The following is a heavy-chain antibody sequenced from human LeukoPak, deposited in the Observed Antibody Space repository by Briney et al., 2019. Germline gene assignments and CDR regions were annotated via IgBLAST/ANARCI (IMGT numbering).Heavy chain of an antibody. J-gene: IGHJ6*03. CDR2: IYISGST. V-gene: IGHV4-61*02. Sequence: PSETLSLTCTVSGGSISSSSYYWGWIRQPAEKGLEWIGRIYISGSTNYNPSLKSRVTMSVDTSKNQFSLKLSSVTAADTAVYYCARGKIHDCCSGDTCNTRVYYYMDVWGKGTTVTVSS. D-gene: IGHD2-15*01. CDR3: ARGKIHDCCSGDTCNTRVYYYMDV. CDR1: GGSISSSSYY.